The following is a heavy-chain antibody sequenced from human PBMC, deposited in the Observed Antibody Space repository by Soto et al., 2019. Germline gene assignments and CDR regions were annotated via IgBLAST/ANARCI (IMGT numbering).Heavy chain of an antibody. V-gene: IGHV1-8*01. CDR2: MNPNNGNT. CDR3: ATERWEDAFDI. CDR1: GYTFTSYD. Sequence: QEQLVQSGAEVKKPGASVKVSCKASGYTFTSYDITWVRQATGQGLEWMGWMNPNNGNTGYAQRFQGRVTMTRNTSISTAYMELSSLRSEDTAVYYCATERWEDAFDIWGQGTMVTVSS. J-gene: IGHJ3*02. D-gene: IGHD1-26*01.